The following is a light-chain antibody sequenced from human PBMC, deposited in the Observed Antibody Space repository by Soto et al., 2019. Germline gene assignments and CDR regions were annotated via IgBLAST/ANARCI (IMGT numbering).Light chain of an antibody. CDR3: QQSYSTPRT. CDR1: QSISSY. CDR2: PAS. J-gene: IGKJ1*01. Sequence: DLQMTQSPSSLSASVGDRVTITCRASQSISSYLNWYQQKPGKAPKLLIYPASSLQSGVPSRFSGSGSGTDFTLTISSLQPEDFATYYCQQSYSTPRTFGQGTKVEI. V-gene: IGKV1-39*01.